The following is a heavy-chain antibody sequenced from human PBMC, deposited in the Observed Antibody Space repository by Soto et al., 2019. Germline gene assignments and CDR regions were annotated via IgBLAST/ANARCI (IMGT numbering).Heavy chain of an antibody. CDR3: AKDNGPPGTSDWYFDF. V-gene: IGHV3-23*01. Sequence: EVQLLESGGGLVQPGGSLRLSCAASGFTFRSYAMSWVRQAPGKGLEWVSGISSNGGRTYYADPVKGRFTISRDNSKNTLYLQMNSLRAEDTALYYCAKDNGPPGTSDWYFDFCGRGTLVSVSS. J-gene: IGHJ2*01. CDR1: GFTFRSYA. D-gene: IGHD2-8*01. CDR2: ISSNGGRT.